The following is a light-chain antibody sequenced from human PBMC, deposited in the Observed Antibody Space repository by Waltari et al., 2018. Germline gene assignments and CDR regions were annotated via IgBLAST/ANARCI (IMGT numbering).Light chain of an antibody. CDR3: QQYGRSLIT. J-gene: IGKJ5*01. CDR1: QSVSSSY. V-gene: IGKV3-20*01. CDR2: GAS. Sequence: IVLTQPPGTLSSSPGERATLPCRASQSVSSSYLAWYQQKPGQAPRLLIYGASSRATGIPDRFSGSGSGTDFTLTISRLEPEDFAVYYCQQYGRSLITFGQGTRLEIK.